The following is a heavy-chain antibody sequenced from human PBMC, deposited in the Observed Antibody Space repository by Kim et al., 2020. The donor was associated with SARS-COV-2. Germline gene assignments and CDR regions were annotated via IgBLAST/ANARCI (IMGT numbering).Heavy chain of an antibody. Sequence: GGSLRLSCAASGFTFSSYAMSWVRQAPGKGLEWVSAISGSGGSTYYADSVKGRFTISRDNSKNTLYLQMNSLRAEDTAVYYCAKDRDELRIFGVPGDYWGQGTLVTVSS. CDR3: AKDRDELRIFGVPGDY. D-gene: IGHD3-3*01. CDR2: ISGSGGST. V-gene: IGHV3-23*01. J-gene: IGHJ4*02. CDR1: GFTFSSYA.